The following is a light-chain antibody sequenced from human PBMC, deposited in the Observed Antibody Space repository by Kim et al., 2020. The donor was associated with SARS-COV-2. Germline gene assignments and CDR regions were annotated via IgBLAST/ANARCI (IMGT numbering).Light chain of an antibody. CDR2: YDS. CDR1: HIGSKS. V-gene: IGLV3-21*04. Sequence: APGKEARVTWGGNHIGSKSVHWYQQQPGPAPVLVIYYDSDRPSGIPERFSGSNSGNTATLTISRVEAGDEADYYCQVWDSSSDHPVFGGGTQLTVL. CDR3: QVWDSSSDHPV. J-gene: IGLJ3*02.